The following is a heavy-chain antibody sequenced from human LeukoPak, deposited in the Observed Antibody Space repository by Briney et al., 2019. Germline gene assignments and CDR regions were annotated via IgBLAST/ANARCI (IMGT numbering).Heavy chain of an antibody. Sequence: GGSLRLSCEASGFTFSTYWMGWVRQAPGKGLEWVAKINQDGSVKYYVDSVKGRFTISRDNAEKSLYLQMNSLRAEDTATYYCARGEFGDYYYFYMDVWGKGTTVTVSS. J-gene: IGHJ6*03. D-gene: IGHD2/OR15-2a*01. V-gene: IGHV3-7*01. CDR1: GFTFSTYW. CDR3: ARGEFGDYYYFYMDV. CDR2: INQDGSVK.